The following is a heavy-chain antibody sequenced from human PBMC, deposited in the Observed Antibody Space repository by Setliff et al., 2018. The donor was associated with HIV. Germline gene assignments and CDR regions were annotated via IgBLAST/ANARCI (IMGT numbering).Heavy chain of an antibody. Sequence: ASVKVSCKASGYTFTNYAMHWVRQAPGQRLEWMGWINAGNGNTKYSVKFQGRLTITRDTSANTAYMELSNLRSEDTAVYYCVRRATAAEVFDYWGQGTPVTVSS. CDR1: GYTFTNYA. V-gene: IGHV1-3*01. CDR3: VRRATAAEVFDY. CDR2: INAGNGNT. J-gene: IGHJ4*02. D-gene: IGHD6-13*01.